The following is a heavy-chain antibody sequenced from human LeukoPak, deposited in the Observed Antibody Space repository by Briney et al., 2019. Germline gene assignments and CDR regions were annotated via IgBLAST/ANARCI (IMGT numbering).Heavy chain of an antibody. Sequence: PGGSLRLSCVASGFTFSNYGMSWVRQAPGKGLEWVSGFGGGGGPTYYADSVKGRFTISRDNSKNTLYLQMNSLRADDTAVYYCAKDRRQLANFDYWGQGTLVTVSS. V-gene: IGHV3-23*01. CDR1: GFTFSNYG. D-gene: IGHD6-13*01. CDR2: FGGGGGPT. CDR3: AKDRRQLANFDY. J-gene: IGHJ4*02.